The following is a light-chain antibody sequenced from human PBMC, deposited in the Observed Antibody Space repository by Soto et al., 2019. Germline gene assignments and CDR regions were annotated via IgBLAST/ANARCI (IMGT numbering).Light chain of an antibody. CDR2: GAY. CDR3: QQSYTTPWT. V-gene: IGKV1-39*01. J-gene: IGKJ1*01. Sequence: DIQMTQSPSSQSASVGDRVTITCRASQNIRTFLNWYQQKPGKAPKPLIYGAYSLESGVPSRFSGSGSGTDFTLTISSLQPEDFVTYYCQQSYTTPWTFGPGTKV. CDR1: QNIRTF.